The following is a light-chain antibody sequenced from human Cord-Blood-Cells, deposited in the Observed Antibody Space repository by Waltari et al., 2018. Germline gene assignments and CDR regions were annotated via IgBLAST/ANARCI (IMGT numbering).Light chain of an antibody. CDR2: DVS. CDR3: SSYTSSSTLV. CDR1: SSDVGGYNS. Sequence: SALTQPASVSGSPGQSITISCTGTSSDVGGYNSVSWYQQHPGKAPKLMIYDVSKRPSGVSNRFSGSKSGNTASLTISGLQAEDEADYYCSSYTSSSTLVFGGGTKLTVL. V-gene: IGLV2-14*01. J-gene: IGLJ2*01.